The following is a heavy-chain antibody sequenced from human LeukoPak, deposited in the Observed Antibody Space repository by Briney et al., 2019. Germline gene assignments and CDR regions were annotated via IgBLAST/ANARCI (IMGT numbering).Heavy chain of an antibody. CDR1: GFTFSSYA. Sequence: GGSLRLSCAASGFTFSSYAMHWVRQAPGKGLEWVAVISYGGSNKYYADSVKGRFTISRDNSKNTLYLQMNSLRAEDTAVYYCARIVGAIAQNWFDPWGQGTLVTVSS. V-gene: IGHV3-30*04. J-gene: IGHJ5*02. CDR3: ARIVGAIAQNWFDP. D-gene: IGHD1-26*01. CDR2: ISYGGSNK.